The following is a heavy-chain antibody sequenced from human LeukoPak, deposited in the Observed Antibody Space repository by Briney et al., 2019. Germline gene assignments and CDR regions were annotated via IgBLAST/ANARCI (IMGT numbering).Heavy chain of an antibody. CDR2: IYYSGST. CDR3: ARANGGDYYDSSTNWFDP. Sequence: PSQTLSLTCTVSGGSISSGGYYWSWIRQHPGKGLEWIGYIYYSGSTYYNPSLKSRVTISVDTSKNQFSLKLSSVTAADTAVYYCARANGGDYYDSSTNWFDPWGQGTLVTVPP. V-gene: IGHV4-31*03. J-gene: IGHJ5*02. D-gene: IGHD3-22*01. CDR1: GGSISSGGYY.